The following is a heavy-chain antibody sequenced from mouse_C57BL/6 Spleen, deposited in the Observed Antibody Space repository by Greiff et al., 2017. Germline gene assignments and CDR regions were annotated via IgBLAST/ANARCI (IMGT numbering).Heavy chain of an antibody. Sequence: EVMLVESGGGLVKPGGSLKLSCAASGFTFSDYGMHWVRQAPEKGLEWVAYISSGSSTIYYADTVKGRFTISRDNAKKTLFLQMTSLRSEDTAMYYCAREGLRPLYAMDYWGQGTSVTVSS. CDR3: AREGLRPLYAMDY. J-gene: IGHJ4*01. D-gene: IGHD2-4*01. CDR1: GFTFSDYG. CDR2: ISSGSSTI. V-gene: IGHV5-17*01.